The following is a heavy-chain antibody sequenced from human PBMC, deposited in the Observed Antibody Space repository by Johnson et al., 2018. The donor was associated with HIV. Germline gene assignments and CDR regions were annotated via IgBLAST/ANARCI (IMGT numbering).Heavy chain of an antibody. J-gene: IGHJ3*02. CDR3: ASGAYSSSLTFDI. V-gene: IGHV3-20*04. CDR2: INWNGGST. Sequence: VQLVESGGGVVRPGGSLRLACAASGFTFDDYGMNWVRQAPGKGPEWVSGINWNGGSTGYADSVKGRSTIARDNAKNSLYLQMSSLRAEDTAVYYCASGAYSSSLTFDIWGQGTMVTVSS. D-gene: IGHD6-6*01. CDR1: GFTFDDYG.